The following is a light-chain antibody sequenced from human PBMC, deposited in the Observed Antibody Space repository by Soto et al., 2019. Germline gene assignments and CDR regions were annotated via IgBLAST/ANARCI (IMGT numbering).Light chain of an antibody. CDR2: DAS. CDR1: QNINNY. CDR3: QQYENSHT. Sequence: MHIAQSPSSLSASVVDIVTITCQAIQNINNYLNWYQQKAGRAPKRLIYDASNLEAGFPSRFRGSGYGKDFTFTIRRLQNEDTAKYYCQQYENSHTFAQGTRVEIK. V-gene: IGKV1-33*01. J-gene: IGKJ5*01.